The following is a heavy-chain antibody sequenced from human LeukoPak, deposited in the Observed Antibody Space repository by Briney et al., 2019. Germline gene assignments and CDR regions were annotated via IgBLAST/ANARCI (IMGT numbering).Heavy chain of an antibody. V-gene: IGHV3-66*01. CDR2: IYSGGST. CDR1: GFTFSSYS. Sequence: GGSLRLSCAASGFTFSSYSMNWVRQAPGKGLEWVSVIYSGGSTYYADSVKGRFTISRDNSKNTLYLQMNSLRAEDTAVYYCARDLVPLYYGSGNYYGIDVWGQGTTVTVSS. CDR3: ARDLVPLYYGSGNYYGIDV. D-gene: IGHD3-10*01. J-gene: IGHJ6*02.